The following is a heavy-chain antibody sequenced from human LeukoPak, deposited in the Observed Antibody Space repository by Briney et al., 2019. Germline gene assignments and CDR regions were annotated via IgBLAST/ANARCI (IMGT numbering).Heavy chain of an antibody. CDR3: ARRRGSGTQLWRYDGFDI. J-gene: IGHJ3*02. CDR2: AHYGGNT. V-gene: IGHV4-59*01. Sequence: SETLSLTCTVSGGSISDYYCSWIRQPPGKGLEWVGYAHYGGNTDYNPSLKSRVTISVDTAKNQFSLKLRPVTAADTAVYYCARRRGSGTQLWRYDGFDIWGQGIVVTVSS. D-gene: IGHD5-18*01. CDR1: GGSISDYY.